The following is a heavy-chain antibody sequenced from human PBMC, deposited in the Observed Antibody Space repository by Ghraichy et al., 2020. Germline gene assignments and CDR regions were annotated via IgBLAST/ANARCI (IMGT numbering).Heavy chain of an antibody. CDR3: AKARDYGDYAWYFDL. Sequence: GGSLRLSCAASGFTFSSYAMSWVRQAPGKGLEWVSAISGSGGSTYYADSVKGRFTISRDNSKNTLYLQMNSLRAEDTAVYYCAKARDYGDYAWYFDLWGRGTLVTVSS. CDR1: GFTFSSYA. J-gene: IGHJ2*01. D-gene: IGHD4-17*01. V-gene: IGHV3-23*01. CDR2: ISGSGGST.